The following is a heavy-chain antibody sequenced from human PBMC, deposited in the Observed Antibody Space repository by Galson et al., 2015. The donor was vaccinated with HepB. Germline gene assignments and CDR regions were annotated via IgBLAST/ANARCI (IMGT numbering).Heavy chain of an antibody. Sequence: SLRLSCAASGFTFSSYGMHWVRQAPGKGLEWVAVISYDGSNKYYADSVKGRFTISRDNSKNTLYLQMNSLRAEDTAVYYCAKAALESKFYGDYVRGWFDPWGQGTLVTVSS. CDR1: GFTFSSYG. J-gene: IGHJ5*02. CDR3: AKAALESKFYGDYVRGWFDP. CDR2: ISYDGSNK. V-gene: IGHV3-30*18. D-gene: IGHD4-17*01.